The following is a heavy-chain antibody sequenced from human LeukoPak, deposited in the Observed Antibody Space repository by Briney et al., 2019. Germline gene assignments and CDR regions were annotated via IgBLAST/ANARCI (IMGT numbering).Heavy chain of an antibody. D-gene: IGHD1-26*01. CDR1: GFTFSSYS. CDR2: ISSSSSYI. V-gene: IGHV3-21*01. Sequence: GGSLRLSCAASGFTFSSYSMNWVRQAPGKGLEWVSSISSSSSYIYYADSVKGRFTISRDNAKNSLYLQMNSLRADDTAVYYCARDRWELPHYYYGLDVWGQGTTVTVSS. CDR3: ARDRWELPHYYYGLDV. J-gene: IGHJ6*02.